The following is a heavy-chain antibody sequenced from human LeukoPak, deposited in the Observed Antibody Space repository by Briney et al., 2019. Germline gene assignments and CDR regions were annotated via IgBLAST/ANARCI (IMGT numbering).Heavy chain of an antibody. Sequence: SETLSLTCAVYGGSSRGYYWNWLWIRQSPGKGLEWIGEINDSGSPNYNPSLKSRVTMSVDTSKNQFSLNLSSVTAADTAVYYCAKYSSSSLRAFDIWGQGTIVTVSS. CDR2: INDSGSP. D-gene: IGHD6-13*01. J-gene: IGHJ3*02. CDR1: GGSSRGYY. V-gene: IGHV4-34*01. CDR3: AKYSSSSLRAFDI.